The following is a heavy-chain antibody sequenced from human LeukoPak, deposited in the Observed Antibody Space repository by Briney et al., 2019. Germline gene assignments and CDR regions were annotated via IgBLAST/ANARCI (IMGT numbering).Heavy chain of an antibody. V-gene: IGHV1-8*01. CDR1: GYTFTRYD. CDR3: ARGPSLLWFGELLFSYYYGMGV. Sequence: ASVKVSCKASGYTFTRYDINWVRQATGQGLEWMGWMNPNTGNTGYAQKFQGRVTMTRNTSISTAYMELSSLRSEDTAVYYCARGPSLLWFGELLFSYYYGMGVWGQGTTVTVSS. J-gene: IGHJ6*02. D-gene: IGHD3-10*01. CDR2: MNPNTGNT.